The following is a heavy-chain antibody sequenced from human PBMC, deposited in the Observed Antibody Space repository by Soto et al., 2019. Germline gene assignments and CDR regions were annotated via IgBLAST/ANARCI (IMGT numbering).Heavy chain of an antibody. D-gene: IGHD2-15*01. V-gene: IGHV4-30-4*01. CDR3: ARGSPSGGSWFDP. Sequence: PSETLSLTCTVSGGSISSGDYYWSWIRQPPRKGLEWIGYIYYSGSTYYNPSLKSRVTISVDTSKNQFSLKLSSVTAADTAVYYCARGSPSGGSWFDPWGQGTLVTVSS. J-gene: IGHJ5*02. CDR1: GGSISSGDYY. CDR2: IYYSGST.